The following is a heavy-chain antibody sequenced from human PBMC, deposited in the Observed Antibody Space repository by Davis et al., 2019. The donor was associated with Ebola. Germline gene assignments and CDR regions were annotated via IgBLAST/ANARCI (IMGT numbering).Heavy chain of an antibody. CDR3: TRGGPLTPFDP. J-gene: IGHJ5*02. D-gene: IGHD3-9*01. V-gene: IGHV3-53*01. CDR1: GFTVRSNY. CDR2: VYADGTT. Sequence: GGSLRLSCAASGFTVRSNYMNWVRQAPGKGLEWVSIVYADGTTNYADSVKGRFIISRDNSKNTVFLQMTSLRVEDTAVYYCTRGGPLTPFDPWGQGTLVTVSS.